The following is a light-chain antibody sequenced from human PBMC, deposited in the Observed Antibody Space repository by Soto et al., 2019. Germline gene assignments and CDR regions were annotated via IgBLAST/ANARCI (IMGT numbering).Light chain of an antibody. CDR2: DAS. V-gene: IGKV3-20*01. J-gene: IGKJ5*01. CDR1: QRVSSSTY. Sequence: EIVMTQSPATLSVSPGGRATLSCRAIQRVSSSTYLAWYQQKPGQAPRLLIYDASSRAAGIPDRFSGSGSGTDFTLTISRLEPEDFAVYYCQQYGSSPITFGQGTRLEIK. CDR3: QQYGSSPIT.